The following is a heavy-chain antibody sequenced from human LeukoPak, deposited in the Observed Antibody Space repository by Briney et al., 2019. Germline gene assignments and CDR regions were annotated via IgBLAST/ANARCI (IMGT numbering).Heavy chain of an antibody. D-gene: IGHD3-22*01. CDR3: ARYAYYDSSGYVDY. CDR1: GYTFTSYD. J-gene: IGHJ4*02. Sequence: ASVRVSCKXSGYTFTSYDINWVRQATGQGLEWMGWMNPNSGNTRYSQKFQGRVTITRNTSISPAYMELSSLRSEDTAVYYCARYAYYDSSGYVDYWGQGTLVTVSS. CDR2: MNPNSGNT. V-gene: IGHV1-8*03.